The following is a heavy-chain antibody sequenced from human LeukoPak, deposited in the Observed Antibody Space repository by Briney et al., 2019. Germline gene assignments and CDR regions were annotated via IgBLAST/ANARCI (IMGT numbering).Heavy chain of an antibody. CDR2: ITDDGYNT. D-gene: IGHD1-26*01. CDR1: GFTFSAFA. J-gene: IGHJ6*02. V-gene: IGHV3-23*01. Sequence: PGGSLRLSCAASGFTFSAFAMTWVRQAPGKGLEWVSTITDDGYNTYSADSVKGRLTISRDNSKNTLYLQMNSLRAEDTAVYYCAKELGRGMDVWGQGTTVTVSS. CDR3: AKELGRGMDV.